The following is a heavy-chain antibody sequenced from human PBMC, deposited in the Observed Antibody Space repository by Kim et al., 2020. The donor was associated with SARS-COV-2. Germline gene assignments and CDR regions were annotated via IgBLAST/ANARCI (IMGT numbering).Heavy chain of an antibody. CDR2: INQDESVK. CDR1: GFTFSSTW. Sequence: GGSLRLSCAASGFTFSSTWMTWVRLAPGKGLEFVANINQDESVKNYVDSVKGRFTISRDNAKNSLYLQMSSLRAEDTAVYYCARDPGYSSFDYWGQGARVTVSS. V-gene: IGHV3-7*01. J-gene: IGHJ4*02. D-gene: IGHD5-18*01. CDR3: ARDPGYSSFDY.